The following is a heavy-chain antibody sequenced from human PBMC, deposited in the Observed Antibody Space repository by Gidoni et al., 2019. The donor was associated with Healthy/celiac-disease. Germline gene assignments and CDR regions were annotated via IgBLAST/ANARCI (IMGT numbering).Heavy chain of an antibody. CDR1: GFTFSSYG. D-gene: IGHD3-22*01. CDR2: ISYDGSNK. J-gene: IGHJ4*02. V-gene: IGHV3-30*18. CDR3: AKDNYYDSSGYSDI. Sequence: QVQLVESGGGVVQPGRSLGLSCAASGFTFSSYGMHWVRQAPGKGVEWVAVISYDGSNKYYADSVKGRFTISRDNSKNTLYLQMNSLRAEDTAVYYCAKDNYYDSSGYSDIWGQGTLVTVSS.